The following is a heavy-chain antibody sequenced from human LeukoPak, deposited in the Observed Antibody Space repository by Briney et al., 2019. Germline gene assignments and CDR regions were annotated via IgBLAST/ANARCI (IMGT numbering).Heavy chain of an antibody. Sequence: GGSLRLSCAASGFTFSSYAMHWVRQAPGKGLEWVAFIRYDGSNKYYADSVKGRFTISRDNSKNTLYLQMNSLRAEDTAVYYCAKCIVGATAPFDYWGQGTLVTVSS. CDR3: AKCIVGATAPFDY. CDR2: IRYDGSNK. J-gene: IGHJ4*02. V-gene: IGHV3-30*02. D-gene: IGHD1-26*01. CDR1: GFTFSSYA.